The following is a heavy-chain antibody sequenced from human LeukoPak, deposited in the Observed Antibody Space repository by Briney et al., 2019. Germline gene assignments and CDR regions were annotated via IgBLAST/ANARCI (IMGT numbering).Heavy chain of an antibody. J-gene: IGHJ3*02. Sequence: ASVKVSCKASGGTFSSYAISWVRQAPGQGLEWMGWINTNTGNPTYAQGFTGRFVFSLDTSVSTAYLQISSLKAEDTAVYYCARDVVFDNSGYYSLDAFDIWGQGTMVTVSS. CDR2: INTNTGNP. V-gene: IGHV7-4-1*02. CDR3: ARDVVFDNSGYYSLDAFDI. D-gene: IGHD3-22*01. CDR1: GGTFSSYA.